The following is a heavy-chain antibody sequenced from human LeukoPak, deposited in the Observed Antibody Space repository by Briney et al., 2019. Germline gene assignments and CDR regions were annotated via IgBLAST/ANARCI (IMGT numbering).Heavy chain of an antibody. J-gene: IGHJ4*02. D-gene: IGHD6-13*01. CDR1: GYTFTSYY. V-gene: IGHV1-46*01. CDR3: ARPDYSIAPGYSSSWYPYYFDY. CDR2: INPSGGST. Sequence: ASVKVSCKASGYTFTSYYMHWVRQAPGQGLEWMGIINPSGGSTSYAQKFQGRVTTTRDTSTSTVYMELSSLRSEDTAVYYCARPDYSIAPGYSSSWYPYYFDYWGQGTLVTVSS.